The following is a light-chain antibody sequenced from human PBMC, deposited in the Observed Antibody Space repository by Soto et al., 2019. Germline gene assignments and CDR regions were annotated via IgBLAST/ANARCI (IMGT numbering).Light chain of an antibody. CDR2: GVT. Sequence: QSALTQPASVSGSPGQSITISCTGTSSDVGGYNYVSWYQQHPGKAPKLMIYGVTNRPSGVSSRFSGSMSGNTASLTISGLQAEDEAEYFCHSYSSSSTFVFGTGTKVTVL. V-gene: IGLV2-14*01. CDR1: SSDVGGYNY. J-gene: IGLJ1*01. CDR3: HSYSSSSTFV.